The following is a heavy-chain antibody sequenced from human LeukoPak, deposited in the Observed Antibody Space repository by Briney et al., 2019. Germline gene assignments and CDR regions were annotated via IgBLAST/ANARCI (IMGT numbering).Heavy chain of an antibody. CDR1: GGSISSSTYY. J-gene: IGHJ6*02. CDR2: IYYSGST. D-gene: IGHD5-18*01. Sequence: PSETLSLTCTVSGGSISSSTYYWGWIRQPPGKGLEWIGIIYYSGSTYYNPSLKGRVTISVDTSKNQFSLKLSSVTAADTAVYYCARGFKDTAIVMEGMDVWGQGTTVTVSS. CDR3: ARGFKDTAIVMEGMDV. V-gene: IGHV4-39*01.